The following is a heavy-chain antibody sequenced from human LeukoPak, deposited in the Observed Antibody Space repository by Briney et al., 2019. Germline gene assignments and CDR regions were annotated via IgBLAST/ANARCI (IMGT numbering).Heavy chain of an antibody. CDR3: ARGYSYGLDY. Sequence: PGGSLRLSCAATGFTFSDYNMSWIRQAPGKGLEWVSYISSSSSTIYYADSVKGRFTISRDNAKNSLYLQMNSLRAEDTAVYYCARGYSYGLDYWGQGTLVTVSS. D-gene: IGHD5-18*01. CDR2: ISSSSSTI. CDR1: GFTFSDYN. V-gene: IGHV3-11*04. J-gene: IGHJ4*02.